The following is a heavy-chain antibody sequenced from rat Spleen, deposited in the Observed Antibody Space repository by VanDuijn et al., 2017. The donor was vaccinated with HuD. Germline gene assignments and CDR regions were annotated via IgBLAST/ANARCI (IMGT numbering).Heavy chain of an antibody. D-gene: IGHD1-4*01. J-gene: IGHJ2*01. Sequence: QVQLKESGPGLVQPSQTLSPPCLASGFSLTGTNVHWVRQPPGKGLEWMGRMRYDGDTYYNSALKSRLSISRDTSKNQVFLKMNSLQTDDTAIYYCTSETTRIFDYWGQGVMVTVSS. V-gene: IGHV2S30*01. CDR3: TSETTRIFDY. CDR2: MRYDGDT. CDR1: GFSLTGTN.